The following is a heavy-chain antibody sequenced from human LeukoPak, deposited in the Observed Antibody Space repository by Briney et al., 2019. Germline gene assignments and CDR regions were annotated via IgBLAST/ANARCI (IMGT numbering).Heavy chain of an antibody. D-gene: IGHD3-10*01. CDR3: ARSWYGEFSPSYYFYGMDV. V-gene: IGHV6-1*01. CDR1: GDSVSSNSAA. J-gene: IGHJ6*02. Sequence: SQTLSLTCGISGDSVSSNSAAWNWIRQSPSRGLEWLGRTYYRSKWFNDYAESVKSRITINPDTSKNQFSLQLNSVNPEDTAVYYCARSWYGEFSPSYYFYGMDVWGQGTPGTVSS. CDR2: TYYRSKWFN.